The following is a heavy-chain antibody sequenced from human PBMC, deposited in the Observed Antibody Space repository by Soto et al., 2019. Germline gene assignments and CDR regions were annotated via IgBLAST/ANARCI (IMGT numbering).Heavy chain of an antibody. CDR2: ISYDGSNK. J-gene: IGHJ4*02. CDR1: GFTFSSYG. D-gene: IGHD3-22*01. Sequence: QVQLVESGGGVVQPGRSLRLSCAASGFTFSSYGMHWVRQAPGKGLEWVAVISYDGSNKYYADSVKGRFTISRDNSKNTLYLQMNSLRAEDTAVYYCAKAHYDSSGYRCPFDYWGQGTLVTVSS. CDR3: AKAHYDSSGYRCPFDY. V-gene: IGHV3-30*18.